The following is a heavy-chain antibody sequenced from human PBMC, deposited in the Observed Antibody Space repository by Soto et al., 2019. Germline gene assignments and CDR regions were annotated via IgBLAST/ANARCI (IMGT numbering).Heavy chain of an antibody. CDR3: ARPPGNITVWYFFDF. D-gene: IGHD6-19*01. CDR2: ISPKSGAI. J-gene: IGHJ4*02. V-gene: IGHV1-2*02. CDR1: FSTLIDDY. Sequence: SCQTFFSTLIDDYTLWVRLTPEQGLEWMGRISPKSGAINYVEKFQGRVTLTWDTSLNTAYMELSSLRSDDTALYYCARPPGNITVWYFFDFWGQGTLVTVS.